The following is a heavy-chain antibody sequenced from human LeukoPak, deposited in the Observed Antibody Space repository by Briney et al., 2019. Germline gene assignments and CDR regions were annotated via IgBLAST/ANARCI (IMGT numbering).Heavy chain of an antibody. CDR2: IISNSGTT. CDR3: VKDRSLRAAAGTDYFDY. D-gene: IGHD6-13*01. CDR1: RFTFSSYG. J-gene: IGHJ4*02. V-gene: IGHV3-64D*06. Sequence: GGSMTLSCSPSRFTFSSYGMQWVRQAAGEGREFVSSIISNSGTTYYADAVKCRFTISRDNSKNTLYLQMGSLRAEDTAMYYCVKDRSLRAAAGTDYFDYWGQGTLVTVSS.